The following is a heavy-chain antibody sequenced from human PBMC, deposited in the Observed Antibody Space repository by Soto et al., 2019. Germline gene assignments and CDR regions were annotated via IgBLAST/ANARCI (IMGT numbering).Heavy chain of an antibody. CDR2: IYYSGST. D-gene: IGHD7-27*01. J-gene: IGHJ3*02. Sequence: SETLSLTCTVSGGSISSYYWSWIQQPPGKGLEWIGYIYYSGSTNYNPSLKSRVTISVDTSKNQFSLKLSSVTAADTAVYYCARLWGLDAFDIWGQGTMVTVSS. CDR1: GGSISSYY. V-gene: IGHV4-59*01. CDR3: ARLWGLDAFDI.